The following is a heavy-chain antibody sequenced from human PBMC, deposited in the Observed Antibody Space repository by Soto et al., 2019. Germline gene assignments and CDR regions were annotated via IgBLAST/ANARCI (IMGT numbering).Heavy chain of an antibody. Sequence: QVQLQESGPGLVKPSETLSRTCSMSGVSTSNHYWTWIPKPPGYGPAWIGCIYYTGSTNYNASFNSRVTISVDTSKNQSPLKLTSVTTADTAVYYCARGGGSPYHDHDFDYWCPGILVTVSS. CDR1: GVSTSNHY. J-gene: IGHJ4*02. V-gene: IGHV4-59*11. CDR3: ARGGGSPYHDHDFDY. CDR2: IYYTGST. D-gene: IGHD2-2*01.